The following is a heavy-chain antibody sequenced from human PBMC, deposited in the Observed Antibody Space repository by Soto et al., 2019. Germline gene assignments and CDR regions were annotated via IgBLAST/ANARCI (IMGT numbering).Heavy chain of an antibody. V-gene: IGHV3-33*01. Sequence: QVQLVESGGAAVQPGRSLRLSCVGSGFTFSNYGMHWVRQAPGKGLEWVAVQWFDGSNKFHTDSVQGRFTISRDNSQNTVYLPMNSLRAEDTAVYYCARDVGDVMSTIQGHGMDVWGQGTTVTVSS. CDR1: GFTFSNYG. CDR3: ARDVGDVMSTIQGHGMDV. J-gene: IGHJ6*02. CDR2: QWFDGSNK. D-gene: IGHD5-12*01.